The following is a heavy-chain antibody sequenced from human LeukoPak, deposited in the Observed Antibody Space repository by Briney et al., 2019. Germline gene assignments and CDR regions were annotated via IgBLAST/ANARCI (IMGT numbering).Heavy chain of an antibody. CDR2: INPDSGGT. CDR3: ATGGGPDY. CDR1: GYTFTGYY. Sequence: ASVKVSCKVSGYTFTGYYLHWVRQAPGQGLEWMGRINPDSGGTNYAQKFQGRVTLTRDTSINTAYMDLRSLRSEDTAVYYCATGGGPDYWGQGTLVTVSS. D-gene: IGHD4-23*01. V-gene: IGHV1-2*06. J-gene: IGHJ4*02.